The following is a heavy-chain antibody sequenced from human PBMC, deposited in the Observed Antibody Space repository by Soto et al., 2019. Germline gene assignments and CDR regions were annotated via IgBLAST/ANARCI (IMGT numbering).Heavy chain of an antibody. J-gene: IGHJ4*02. CDR1: GFTFSNYG. CDR2: ISGSAGRT. D-gene: IGHD2-21*01. V-gene: IGHV3-23*01. Sequence: EVQLLESGGGLIQPGGSLRLSCEASGFTFSNYGMTWVRLAPGKGLEWVSTISGSAGRTFYADPVKGRFTISRDNSKNTLYLQMNSLRAEDTAVYYCAKEMIASTLADFFDYWGQGTLVTVSS. CDR3: AKEMIASTLADFFDY.